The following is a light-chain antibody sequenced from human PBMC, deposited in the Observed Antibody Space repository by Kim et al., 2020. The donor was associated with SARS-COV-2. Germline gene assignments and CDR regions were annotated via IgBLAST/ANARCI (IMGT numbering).Light chain of an antibody. CDR1: KLGDKY. J-gene: IGLJ2*01. CDR3: QAWDSSTHVV. Sequence: VSPGKTASITCSGDKLGDKYACWYQQKPGQSPVLVICQDSKRPSGIPERFSGSNSGNTATLTISGTQAMDEADYYCQAWDSSTHVVFGGGTQLTVL. CDR2: QDS. V-gene: IGLV3-1*01.